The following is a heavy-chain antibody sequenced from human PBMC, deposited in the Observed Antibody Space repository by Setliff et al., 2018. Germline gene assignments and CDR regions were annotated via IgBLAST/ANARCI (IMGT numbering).Heavy chain of an antibody. CDR1: GFTFSNYR. CDR2: IWHDGGNK. CDR3: ARVGQATVVTAIHGALDY. J-gene: IGHJ4*02. D-gene: IGHD2-21*02. V-gene: IGHV3-33*08. Sequence: GGSLRLSCAASGFTFSNYRMHWVRQAPGKGLEWVAVIWHDGGNKYHADSVKGRFTISRDNSKNTLYLQMNSLRAADTAVYHCARVGQATVVTAIHGALDYWGQGTLVTVSS.